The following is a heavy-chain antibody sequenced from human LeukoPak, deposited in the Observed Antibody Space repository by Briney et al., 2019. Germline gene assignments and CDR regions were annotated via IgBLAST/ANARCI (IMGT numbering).Heavy chain of an antibody. CDR2: IHASGDT. V-gene: IGHV3-23*01. CDR3: AKGPLRGTAAAIDY. D-gene: IGHD2-2*01. J-gene: IGHJ4*02. Sequence: GGSLRLSCTASGFTFGDYAMSWFRQAPGKGLEWVSAIHASGDTCYADSVKGRFTISRDISTDTLWLQMDSLRTEDTAVYYCAKGPLRGTAAAIDYWGQGTLVTVSS. CDR1: GFTFGDYA.